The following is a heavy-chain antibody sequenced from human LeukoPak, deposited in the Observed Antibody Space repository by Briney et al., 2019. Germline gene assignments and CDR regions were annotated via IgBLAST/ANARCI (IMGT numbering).Heavy chain of an antibody. V-gene: IGHV3-23*01. CDR3: ARDAGHSSGWYYFDY. CDR2: IGGSGGST. Sequence: PGGSLRLSCAASGFTFSSYVMSWVRQAPGKGLEWVSTIGGSGGSTFYADSVKGRFTISRDNSKNTLYLQMNSLRAEDTAVYYCARDAGHSSGWYYFDYWGQGTLVTVSS. CDR1: GFTFSSYV. D-gene: IGHD6-19*01. J-gene: IGHJ4*02.